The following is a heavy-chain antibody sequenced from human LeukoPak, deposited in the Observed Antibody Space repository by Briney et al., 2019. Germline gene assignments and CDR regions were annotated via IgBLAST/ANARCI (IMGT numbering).Heavy chain of an antibody. D-gene: IGHD3-3*01. J-gene: IGHJ4*02. CDR1: GFTFSTYW. V-gene: IGHV3-74*01. Sequence: GGSLRLSCAASGFTFSTYWMHWVRQAPGKGLVWVSRINSDGSSSSYADSVKGRFTISRDNAKNTLYLQMNSLRAEDTAVYYCARGRFLEWLGTFDYWGQGTLVTVSS. CDR3: ARGRFLEWLGTFDY. CDR2: INSDGSSS.